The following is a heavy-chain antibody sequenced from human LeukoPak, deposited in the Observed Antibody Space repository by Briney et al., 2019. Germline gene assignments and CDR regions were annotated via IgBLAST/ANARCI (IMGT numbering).Heavy chain of an antibody. CDR2: IYYSGST. V-gene: IGHV4-59*01. J-gene: IGHJ5*02. CDR1: GGSISSYY. Sequence: NPSETLSLTCTVSGGSISSYYWSWIRQPPGKGLEWIGYIYYSGSTNYNPSLKSRVTISVDTSKNQFSLKLSSVTAADTAVYYCASAYYGSGSHNWFDPWGQGTLVTVSS. D-gene: IGHD3-10*01. CDR3: ASAYYGSGSHNWFDP.